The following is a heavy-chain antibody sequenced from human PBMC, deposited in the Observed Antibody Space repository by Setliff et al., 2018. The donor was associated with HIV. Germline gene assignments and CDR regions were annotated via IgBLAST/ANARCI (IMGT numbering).Heavy chain of an antibody. V-gene: IGHV1-18*01. D-gene: IGHD2-2*01. Sequence: ASVKVSCKASGYTFSRYGISWVRQAPGQGLEWMGWISGYNGNTKYVQKFQGRVTMTTDTSTSTVYMELRSLRSDDTAVYYCARGPPIVVVPAALLTFDYWGQGTLVTVSS. CDR3: ARGPPIVVVPAALLTFDY. CDR1: GYTFSRYG. J-gene: IGHJ4*02. CDR2: ISGYNGNT.